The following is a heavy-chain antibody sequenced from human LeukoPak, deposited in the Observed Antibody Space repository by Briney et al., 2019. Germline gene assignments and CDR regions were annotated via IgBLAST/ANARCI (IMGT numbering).Heavy chain of an antibody. D-gene: IGHD3-10*01. CDR2: INPSVGSA. J-gene: IGHJ4*02. CDR3: ARDKEYYFDY. CDR1: GYTFTSYY. Sequence: GASVKVSCKASGYTFTSYYMHWVRQAPGQGVEWMGIINPSVGSASYAQKFQGRVTMTRDTSTSTAYMELRSLRSDDTAVYYCARDKEYYFDYWGQGTLVTVSS. V-gene: IGHV1-46*01.